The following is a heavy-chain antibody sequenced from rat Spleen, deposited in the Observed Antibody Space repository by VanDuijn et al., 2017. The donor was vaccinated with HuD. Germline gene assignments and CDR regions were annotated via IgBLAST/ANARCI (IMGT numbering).Heavy chain of an antibody. V-gene: IGHV5S13*01. CDR1: GFIFSDYH. CDR3: ARGGYYGYIDYFDY. D-gene: IGHD1-9*01. CDR2: ISTGGGNT. J-gene: IGHJ2*01. Sequence: EVQLAESGGGLVQPGRSLKISCAASGFIFSDYHLAWVRQAPTKGLEWVASISTGGGNTYYRDSVKGRFTISRDNAKNTQYLQMDSLRSEDTATYYCARGGYYGYIDYFDYWGQGVMVTVSS.